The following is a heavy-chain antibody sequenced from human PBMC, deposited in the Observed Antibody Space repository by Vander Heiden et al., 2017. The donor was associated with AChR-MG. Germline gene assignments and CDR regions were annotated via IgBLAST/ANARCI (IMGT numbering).Heavy chain of an antibody. CDR1: GFTFSSYA. D-gene: IGHD3-10*01. J-gene: IGHJ4*02. CDR3: AKSTYYYGSGSFSPNDY. V-gene: IGHV3-23*01. CDR2: ISGSGGST. Sequence: EVQLLESGGGLVQPGGSLRLSCAASGFTFSSYAMSWVRQAPGKGLEWVSAISGSGGSTYYADSVKGRFTISRDNSKNTLYLQMNSLRAEDTAVYYCAKSTYYYGSGSFSPNDYWGQGTLVTVSS.